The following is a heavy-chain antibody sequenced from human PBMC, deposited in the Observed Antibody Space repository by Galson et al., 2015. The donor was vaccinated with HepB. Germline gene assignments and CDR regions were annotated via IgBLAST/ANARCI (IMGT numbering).Heavy chain of an antibody. J-gene: IGHJ3*02. CDR3: ARLKFAGIAAAGTGLDAFDI. CDR2: IYYSGST. D-gene: IGHD6-13*01. Sequence: SETLSLTCTVSGGSISSYYWSWIRQPPGKGLEWIGYIYYSGSTNYNPSLKSRVTISVDTSKNQFSLKLSSVTAADTAVYYCARLKFAGIAAAGTGLDAFDIWGQGTMVTVSS. CDR1: GGSISSYY. V-gene: IGHV4-59*08.